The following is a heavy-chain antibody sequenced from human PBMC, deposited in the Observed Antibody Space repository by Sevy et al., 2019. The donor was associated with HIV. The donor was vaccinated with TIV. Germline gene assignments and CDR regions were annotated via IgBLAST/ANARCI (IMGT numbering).Heavy chain of an antibody. CDR3: SKEVGVFGVVTYPTCGFDL. J-gene: IGHJ3*01. D-gene: IGHD3-3*01. Sequence: GGSLRLSCAASGFTFSSYGMHWVRQAPGKGLEWVAFIRYDGSNKYYADSVKGRFTISRDNSKNTLYLQMNSLRAEDTAVYYYSKEVGVFGVVTYPTCGFDLWGQGTMVTVSS. V-gene: IGHV3-30*02. CDR2: IRYDGSNK. CDR1: GFTFSSYG.